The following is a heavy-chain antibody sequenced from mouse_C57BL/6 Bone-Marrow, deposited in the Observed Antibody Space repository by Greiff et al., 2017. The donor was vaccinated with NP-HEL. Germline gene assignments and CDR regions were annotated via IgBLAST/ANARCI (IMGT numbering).Heavy chain of an antibody. CDR1: GYTFTDYN. V-gene: IGHV1-18*01. D-gene: IGHD2-1*01. Sequence: VQLQQSGPELVKPGASVKIPCKASGYTFTDYNMDWVKQSHGKSLEWIGDINPNNGGTIYNQKFKGKATLTVDKSSSTAYMELRSLTSEDTAVYYCALIYYGNQGDFDVWGTGTTVTVSS. CDR3: ALIYYGNQGDFDV. CDR2: INPNNGGT. J-gene: IGHJ1*03.